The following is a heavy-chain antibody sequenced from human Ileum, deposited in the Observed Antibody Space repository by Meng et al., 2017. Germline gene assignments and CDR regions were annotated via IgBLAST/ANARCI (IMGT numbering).Heavy chain of an antibody. J-gene: IGHJ4*02. Sequence: QGKLQESGPGLVKPSGTLDLTCAASGGSISSSTWWSWGRQPPEKGLEWIGEIHQSGTTNYSPSLKSRLTISVEKSKNQFSLKLQSVTAADTAVYFCARGVVSGSHYNTYWGQGILVTVSS. V-gene: IGHV4-4*02. CDR3: ARGVVSGSHYNTY. D-gene: IGHD3-10*01. CDR2: IHQSGTT. CDR1: GGSISSSTW.